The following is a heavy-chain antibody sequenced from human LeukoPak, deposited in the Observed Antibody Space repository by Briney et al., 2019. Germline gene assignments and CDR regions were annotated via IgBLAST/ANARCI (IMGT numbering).Heavy chain of an antibody. V-gene: IGHV1-18*01. D-gene: IGHD3-10*01. CDR2: ISAYNGNT. CDR3: ARDWGTYYYGSGSYYSVGIFDY. CDR1: GYTFTSYG. Sequence: ASVKVSFKASGYTFTSYGISWVRQAPGQGLEWMGWISAYNGNTNYAQKLQGRVTMTTDTSTSTAYMELRSLRSDDTAVYYCARDWGTYYYGSGSYYSVGIFDYGGQETLVTVSS. J-gene: IGHJ4*02.